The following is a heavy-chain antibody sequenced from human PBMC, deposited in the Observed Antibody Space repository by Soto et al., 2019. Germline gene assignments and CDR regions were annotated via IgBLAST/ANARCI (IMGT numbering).Heavy chain of an antibody. Sequence: QVQLQQWGAGLLKPSETLSLTCAVYGGSFSGYYWSWIRQPPGKGLEWIGEINHSGSTNYNPSLKSRVTISVDPSKNQFSLKLSSVTAADTAVYYCARGLRVARSPENWFDPWGQGTLVTVSS. CDR3: ARGLRVARSPENWFDP. CDR2: INHSGST. V-gene: IGHV4-34*01. J-gene: IGHJ5*02. CDR1: GGSFSGYY. D-gene: IGHD2-15*01.